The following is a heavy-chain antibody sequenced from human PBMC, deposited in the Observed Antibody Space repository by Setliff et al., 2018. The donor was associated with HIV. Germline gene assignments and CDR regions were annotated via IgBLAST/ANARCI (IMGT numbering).Heavy chain of an antibody. CDR1: GYTFTSYG. J-gene: IGHJ4*02. CDR2: ITPFNGNT. D-gene: IGHD6-13*01. Sequence: GASVKVSCKASGYTFTSYGISWVRQAPGQGLEWMGWITPFNGNTNYAQKLQGRVTMTTDTSTSTAHMELRSLRSDDTAVYYCARDYGSSPYAVFDSWGQGTLVTVSS. CDR3: ARDYGSSPYAVFDS. V-gene: IGHV1-18*01.